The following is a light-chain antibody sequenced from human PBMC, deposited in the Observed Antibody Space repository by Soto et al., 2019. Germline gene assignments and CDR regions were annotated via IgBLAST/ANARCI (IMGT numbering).Light chain of an antibody. CDR2: DAS. CDR1: QSVGTY. J-gene: IGKJ4*01. CDR3: HQRSSWPLT. V-gene: IGKV3-11*01. Sequence: EIVLTQSPATLSLSPGERATLSCRASQSVGTYLAWHQQKPGQAPRLLLYDASTRATGIPPRFSGSGSGTDFTLTISSLEPEDFAVYYCHQRSSWPLTFGGGTKVEIK.